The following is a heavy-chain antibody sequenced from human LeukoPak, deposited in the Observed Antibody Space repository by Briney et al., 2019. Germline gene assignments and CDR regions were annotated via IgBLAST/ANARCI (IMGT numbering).Heavy chain of an antibody. D-gene: IGHD3-3*01. CDR1: GGSFSGYY. CDR2: INHSGST. Sequence: PSETLSLTCAVYGGSFSGYYWSWLRQPPGKGLEWIGEINHSGSTNYNPSLKSRVTISVDTSKNQFSLKLSSVTAAGTAVYYCAKDDDFSDDKLPDVWGKGTTVTVSS. CDR3: AKDDDFSDDKLPDV. J-gene: IGHJ6*04. V-gene: IGHV4-34*01.